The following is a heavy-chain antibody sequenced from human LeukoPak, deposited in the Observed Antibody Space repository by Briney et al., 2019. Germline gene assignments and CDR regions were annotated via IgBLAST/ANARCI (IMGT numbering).Heavy chain of an antibody. CDR2: IIPIFGTA. CDR1: GGTFSSYA. D-gene: IGHD6-13*01. V-gene: IGHV1-69*05. CDR3: ASLVEAAANFDY. J-gene: IGHJ4*02. Sequence: SVKVSCKASGGTFSSYAMSWVRQAPGQGLEWMGGIIPIFGTANYAQKFQGRVTITTDESTSTAYMELSSLRSEDTAVYYCASLVEAAANFDYWGQGTLVTVSS.